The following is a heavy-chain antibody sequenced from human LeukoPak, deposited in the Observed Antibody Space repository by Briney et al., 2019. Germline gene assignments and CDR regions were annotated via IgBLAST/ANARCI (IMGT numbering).Heavy chain of an antibody. V-gene: IGHV4-30-2*01. CDR1: GGSISSGGYS. J-gene: IGHJ5*02. CDR3: AREVRLTGYPYNWFDP. Sequence: SETLSLTCAVSGGSISSGGYSWSWVRQPRGKGLEWIVYIYDSGSTYYNPSLKSRVTISVDRSKNQFSLKLSSVTAADTAVYYCAREVRLTGYPYNWFDPWGQGTLVTVSS. D-gene: IGHD3-9*01. CDR2: IYDSGST.